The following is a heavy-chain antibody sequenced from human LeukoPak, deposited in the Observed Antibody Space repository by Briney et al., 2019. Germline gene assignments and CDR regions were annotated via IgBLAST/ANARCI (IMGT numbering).Heavy chain of an antibody. CDR3: ARAFRRQWFGERVFDY. D-gene: IGHD3-10*01. V-gene: IGHV4-34*01. CDR1: GGSFSGYY. Sequence: SETLSLTCAVYGGSFSGYYWSWIRQPPGKGLEWIGEINHSGSTNYNPSLKSRVTISVDTSKNQFSLKLSSVTAADTAVYYCARAFRRQWFGERVFDYWAREPWSPSPQ. J-gene: IGHJ4*02. CDR2: INHSGST.